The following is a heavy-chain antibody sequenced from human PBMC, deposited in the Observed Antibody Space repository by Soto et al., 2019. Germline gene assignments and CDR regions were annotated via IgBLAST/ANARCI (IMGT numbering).Heavy chain of an antibody. J-gene: IGHJ6*03. CDR2: MDYSGSS. V-gene: IGHV4-59*08. D-gene: IGHD3-16*01. Sequence: QVQLQESGPGLVKPSETLSLSCSVSGGSISGHYWSWVRQTPGKGLEWIGYMDYSGSSNDTPSLKSRVTISVDTSKNHFSLRLTAVTAADTAVYYCARGPYYDLIWNYYYMDVWGKGTTGTLSS. CDR3: ARGPYYDLIWNYYYMDV. CDR1: GGSISGHY.